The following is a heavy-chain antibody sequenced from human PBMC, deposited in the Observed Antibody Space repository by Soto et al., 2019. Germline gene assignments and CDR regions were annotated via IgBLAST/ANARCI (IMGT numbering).Heavy chain of an antibody. D-gene: IGHD6-13*01. V-gene: IGHV3-48*02. CDR3: ARDKGAAAGTGGGVGYYYGMDV. J-gene: IGHJ6*02. CDR1: GFTFSSYS. CDR2: ISSSSSTI. Sequence: EVQLVESGGGLVQPGGSLRLSCAASGFTFSSYSMNWVRQAPGKGLEWVSYISSSSSTIYYADSVKGRFTISRDNAKNSLYLQMNSLRDEDTAVYYCARDKGAAAGTGGGVGYYYGMDVWGQGTTVTVSS.